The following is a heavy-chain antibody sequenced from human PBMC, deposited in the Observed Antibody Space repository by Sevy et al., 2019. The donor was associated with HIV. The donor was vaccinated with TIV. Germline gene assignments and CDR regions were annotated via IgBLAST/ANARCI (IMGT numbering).Heavy chain of an antibody. V-gene: IGHV4-59*08. Sequence: SEPLSLTCTVSGGSITSLYWKWIRQPPGKGLEWIANIYYNGHINYNPSLKSRVTLSLDTSKNQFSLRLSSVTAADTAMYYCAGENAWGRGYSWGQGTLVTVSS. CDR2: IYYNGHI. CDR3: AGENAWGRGYS. D-gene: IGHD1-26*01. CDR1: GGSITSLY. J-gene: IGHJ4*02.